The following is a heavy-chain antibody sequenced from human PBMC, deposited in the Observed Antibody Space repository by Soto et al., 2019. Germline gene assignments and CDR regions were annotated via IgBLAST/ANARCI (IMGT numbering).Heavy chain of an antibody. CDR2: ISGGGGST. CDR3: AKDPTSYDSSAQFDS. J-gene: IGHJ4*02. V-gene: IGHV3-23*01. Sequence: GGSLRLSCAASGFSFNIFAMNWFRQAPGQGLEWVSGISGGGGSTYYADSVKGRFTISRDNSNNTLYLQMNSLRAEDTAVYYCAKDPTSYDSSAQFDSWGQGTLVTVSS. D-gene: IGHD3-22*01. CDR1: GFSFNIFA.